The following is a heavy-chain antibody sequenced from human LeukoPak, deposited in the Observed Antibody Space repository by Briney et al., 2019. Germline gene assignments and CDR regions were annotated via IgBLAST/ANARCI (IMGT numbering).Heavy chain of an antibody. Sequence: KPSETLSLTCAVYGGSFSGYYWSWIRQPPGKGLEWIGEINHSGSTYYNPSLKSRVTISVDTSKNQFSLKLSSVTAADTAVYYCARGYDSSGYYYPHAFDIWGQGTMVTVSS. CDR3: ARGYDSSGYYYPHAFDI. CDR1: GGSFSGYY. CDR2: INHSGST. J-gene: IGHJ3*02. V-gene: IGHV4-34*01. D-gene: IGHD3-22*01.